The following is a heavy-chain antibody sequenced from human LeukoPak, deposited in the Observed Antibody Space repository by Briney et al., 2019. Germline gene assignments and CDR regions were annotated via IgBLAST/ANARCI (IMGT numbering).Heavy chain of an antibody. V-gene: IGHV1-3*01. Sequence: ASVKVSCKASGYTFTTYAMHWVRQAPGQRLEWMGWINVGNGKTKYSQKFQGRVTITRDTSASTTYMELSSLRSEDTAVYYCARALIGEAYNTWGQGTLVTVSS. D-gene: IGHD3-10*01. J-gene: IGHJ5*02. CDR1: GYTFTTYA. CDR2: INVGNGKT. CDR3: ARALIGEAYNT.